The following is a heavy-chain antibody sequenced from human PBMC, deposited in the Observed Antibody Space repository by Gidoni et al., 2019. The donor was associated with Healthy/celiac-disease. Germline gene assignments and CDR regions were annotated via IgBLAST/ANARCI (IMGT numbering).Heavy chain of an antibody. D-gene: IGHD2-2*01. Sequence: EVQLVESGGGLVQPGGSLRLSCAASGFTFSSYEMNWVRQAPGKGLEWVSYISSSGSTIYYADSVKGRFTISRDNAKNSLYLQMNSLRAEDTAVYYCARGGCSSTSCWGNRGAFDIWGQGTMVTVSS. CDR3: ARGGCSSTSCWGNRGAFDI. J-gene: IGHJ3*02. V-gene: IGHV3-48*03. CDR2: ISSSGSTI. CDR1: GFTFSSYE.